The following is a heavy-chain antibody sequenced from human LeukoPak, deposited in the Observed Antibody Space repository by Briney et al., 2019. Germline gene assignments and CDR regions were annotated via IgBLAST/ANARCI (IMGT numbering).Heavy chain of an antibody. J-gene: IGHJ6*03. CDR2: IYYSGNS. CDR1: GGSISSHY. Sequence: PSETLSLTCTVSGGSISSHYWSWIRQPPGKGLESIGYIYYSGNSNYNPSLKSRVNMSVDTFKNQLSLKLTSVTAAGTGVYYCARDRRPIFGYMDVWGKGTTVTVSS. D-gene: IGHD3-9*01. V-gene: IGHV4-59*11. CDR3: ARDRRPIFGYMDV.